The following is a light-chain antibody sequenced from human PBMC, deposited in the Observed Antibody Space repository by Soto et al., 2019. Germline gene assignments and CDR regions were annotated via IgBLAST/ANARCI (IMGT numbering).Light chain of an antibody. V-gene: IGLV2-14*01. J-gene: IGLJ1*01. CDR3: SSYTSSTTRGIYV. Sequence: QSVLTQPASVSGSPGQSIIISCTGTSSDVGDYNFVSWYQQYPGKAPKLMIYEVSNRPSGVSNRFSGSKSGNTASLTISGLQAEDEADYYCSSYTSSTTRGIYVFGTGTKLTVL. CDR2: EVS. CDR1: SSDVGDYNF.